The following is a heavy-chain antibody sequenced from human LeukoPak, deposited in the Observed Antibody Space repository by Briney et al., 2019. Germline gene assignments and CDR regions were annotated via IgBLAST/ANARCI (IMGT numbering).Heavy chain of an antibody. J-gene: IGHJ3*02. Sequence: GGSLRLSCAASGFTFSSYWMHWVRQAPGKGLVWVSHINSDGSSTSYPDSVKGRFTISRDNSKNTLYLQMNSLRAEDTAVYYCAKERITMIVVVIPDAFDIWGQGTMVTVSS. CDR3: AKERITMIVVVIPDAFDI. CDR2: INSDGSST. V-gene: IGHV3-74*01. D-gene: IGHD3-22*01. CDR1: GFTFSSYW.